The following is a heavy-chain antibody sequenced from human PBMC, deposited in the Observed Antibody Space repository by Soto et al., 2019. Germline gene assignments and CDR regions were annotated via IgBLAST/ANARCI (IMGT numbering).Heavy chain of an antibody. Sequence: PGGSLRLSCVGSGFSFRSNWMTWVRQAPGKGLEWVGNIRQDGSEKNYVDSVKGRFTISRDHAKNSLYLQMNSLRAEDTAVYYCAREIVVARGASYFDYWGPGTLVTVSS. J-gene: IGHJ4*02. V-gene: IGHV3-7*04. CDR1: GFSFRSNW. CDR3: AREIVVARGASYFDY. D-gene: IGHD2-2*01. CDR2: IRQDGSEK.